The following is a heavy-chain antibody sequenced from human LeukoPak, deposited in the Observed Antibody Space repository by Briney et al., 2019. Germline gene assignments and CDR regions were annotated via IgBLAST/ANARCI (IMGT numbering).Heavy chain of an antibody. D-gene: IGHD7-27*01. J-gene: IGHJ4*02. Sequence: GGSLRLSCAASGFTFSSYWMSWVRQAPGKGLEWVAFIRYDGSNKYYADSVKGRFTISRDNSKNTLYLQMNSLRAEDTAVYYCAREFSNWGSLGYWGQGTLVTVSS. V-gene: IGHV3-30*02. CDR3: AREFSNWGSLGY. CDR2: IRYDGSNK. CDR1: GFTFSSYW.